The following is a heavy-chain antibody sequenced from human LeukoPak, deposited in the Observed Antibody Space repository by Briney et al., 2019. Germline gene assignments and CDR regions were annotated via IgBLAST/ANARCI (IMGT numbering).Heavy chain of an antibody. CDR2: IYYSGST. V-gene: IGHV4-59*01. CDR1: GDSISSYY. Sequence: PSETLSLTCTVSGDSISSYYCSWIRQPPGKGLEWIGYIYYSGSTSYNPSLKSRVTISLDTSNNQFSLKLRSVTAADTAVYYCARDTSGWSLGYWGQGTLVTVSS. CDR3: ARDTSGWSLGY. J-gene: IGHJ4*02. D-gene: IGHD6-19*01.